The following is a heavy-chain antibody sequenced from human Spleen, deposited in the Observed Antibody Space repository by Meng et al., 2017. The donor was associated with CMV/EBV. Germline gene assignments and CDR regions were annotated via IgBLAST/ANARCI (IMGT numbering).Heavy chain of an antibody. CDR3: AKDRHTSSAPYYFDS. CDR1: GFPFSSYA. Sequence: GGSLRLSCAASGFPFSSYAMSWVRQAPGKGLEWVSAISGSGASTYYADSVKGRFTISRDNSKNTVYLQMDSLRAEDTAVYYCAKDRHTSSAPYYFDSWGQGTLVTVSS. J-gene: IGHJ4*02. V-gene: IGHV3-23*01. CDR2: ISGSGAST.